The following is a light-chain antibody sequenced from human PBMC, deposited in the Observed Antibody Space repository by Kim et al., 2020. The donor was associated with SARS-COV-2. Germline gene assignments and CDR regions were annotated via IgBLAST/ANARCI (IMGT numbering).Light chain of an antibody. Sequence: DIQMTHSPSAMFESVGNRVTITCRASHVIVNYLAWFQQKPGKVPKRLIYAASILQSGVPSKFSGSGSGTEFALSINSLPPSDFATYYCIRHNDYPPTFCQG. J-gene: IGKJ5*01. CDR2: AAS. CDR1: HVIVNY. V-gene: IGKV1-17*03. CDR3: IRHNDYPPT.